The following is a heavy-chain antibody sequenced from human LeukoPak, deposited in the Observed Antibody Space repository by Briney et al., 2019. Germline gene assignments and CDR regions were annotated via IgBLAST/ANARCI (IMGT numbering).Heavy chain of an antibody. CDR2: IYHSGST. Sequence: PSETLSLTCTVSGYSLSSGYYWGWIRQPPGKGLEWIGSIYHSGSTYYNPSLKSRFTISVDTSKNHFSLKLSSVNAADTAVYYCARATNSYHWYFDLWGRGTLVTVSS. CDR3: ARATNSYHWYFDL. V-gene: IGHV4-38-2*02. J-gene: IGHJ2*01. D-gene: IGHD2-21*01. CDR1: GYSLSSGYY.